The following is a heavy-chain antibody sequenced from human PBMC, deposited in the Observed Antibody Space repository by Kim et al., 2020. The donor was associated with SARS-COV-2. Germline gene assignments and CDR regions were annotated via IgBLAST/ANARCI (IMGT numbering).Heavy chain of an antibody. CDR3: ARVFGDYYGSGSYAFDI. V-gene: IGHV4-31*03. CDR1: GGSISSGGYY. CDR2: IYYSGST. D-gene: IGHD3-10*01. J-gene: IGHJ3*02. Sequence: SETLSLTCTVSGGSISSGGYYWSWIRQHPGKGLERIGYIYYSGSTYYNPSLKSRVTISVDTSKNQFSLKLSSVTAADTAVYYCARVFGDYYGSGSYAFDIWGQGTMVTVSS.